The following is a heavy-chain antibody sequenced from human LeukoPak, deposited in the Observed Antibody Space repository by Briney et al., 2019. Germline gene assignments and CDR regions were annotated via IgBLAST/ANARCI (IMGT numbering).Heavy chain of an antibody. Sequence: SETLSLTCAVYGGSFSGYYWSWIRQPPGKGLEWIGEINHSGSTNYTPSLKSRVTISGDTSKNQFSLKLSSVTAADTAVYYCAREYYYDSSGYPDYWGQGTLVTVSS. CDR3: AREYYYDSSGYPDY. D-gene: IGHD3-22*01. J-gene: IGHJ4*02. CDR2: INHSGST. V-gene: IGHV4-34*01. CDR1: GGSFSGYY.